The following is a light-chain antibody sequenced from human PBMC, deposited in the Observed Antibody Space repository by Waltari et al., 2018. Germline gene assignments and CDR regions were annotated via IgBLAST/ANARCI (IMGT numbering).Light chain of an antibody. J-gene: IGKJ1*01. CDR2: AAS. CDR1: QNIARY. V-gene: IGKV1-39*01. CDR3: QQTYSVPWT. Sequence: DIHLTQSPSALSASVGDRITITCRASQNIARYLNWYQQKVGKAPKLLIHAASTLQSGVPSRFSASGSGTDSTLTVGSVQPEDFATYYCQQTYSVPWTFGQGTRVEV.